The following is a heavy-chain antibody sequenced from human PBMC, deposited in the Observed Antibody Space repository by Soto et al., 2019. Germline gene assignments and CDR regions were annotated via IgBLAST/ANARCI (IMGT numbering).Heavy chain of an antibody. CDR3: AKDTFYHDSSGYYVCDY. D-gene: IGHD3-22*01. Sequence: QVQLVESGGGEVQPGRSLRLSCAASEFTFSSYGIHWVRQAPGKGLEWVAVISYDGSKKNYLDSVKGRFTISRDNSKNTMYLEMNSLRAEDTAVYYCAKDTFYHDSSGYYVCDYWGQGTLVTVSS. CDR2: ISYDGSKK. CDR1: EFTFSSYG. J-gene: IGHJ4*02. V-gene: IGHV3-30*18.